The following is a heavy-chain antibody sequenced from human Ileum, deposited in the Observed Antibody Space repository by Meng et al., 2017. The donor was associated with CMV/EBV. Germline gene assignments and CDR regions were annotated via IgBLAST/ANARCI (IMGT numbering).Heavy chain of an antibody. CDR3: AREPPEHYFFDY. CDR2: MRPRVGAAG. V-gene: IGHV1-46*01. J-gene: IGHJ4*02. Sequence: TASGYTFMDYFIHWVRQAAGQRLEWVGIMRPRVGAAGTSVEKFRDRLTMTRDTSTSTVYMELSSLTSDDTAVYFCAREPPEHYFFDYWGQGALVTVSS. CDR1: GYTFMDYF.